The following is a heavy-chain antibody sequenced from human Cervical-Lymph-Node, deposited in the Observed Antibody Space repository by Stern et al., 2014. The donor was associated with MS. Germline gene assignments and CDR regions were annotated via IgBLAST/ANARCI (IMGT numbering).Heavy chain of an antibody. CDR2: LYPSTSS. D-gene: IGHD5-18*01. CDR3: AQSQYRPYYFDF. V-gene: IGHV3-53*01. Sequence: EVQLVESGGGLIQPGGSLTLSCAASGFTVNDYYMSWIRQTPGKGLEWVAVLYPSTSSYYADSVKGRFTISRDVSENSLYLEMNSLRAEDTAVYYCAQSQYRPYYFDFWGQGTLVAVSS. CDR1: GFTVNDYY. J-gene: IGHJ4*02.